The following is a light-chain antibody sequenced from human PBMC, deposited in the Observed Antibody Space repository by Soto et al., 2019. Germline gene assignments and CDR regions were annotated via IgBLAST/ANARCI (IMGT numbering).Light chain of an antibody. Sequence: EIVMTQSPATLSVSPGERVTLSCRASQSVNSNLAWYQQKPGQAPRLLIYGVSTRATGIPARFSGSGSWTEFTLTISSLQSEDFAVYYCQQYNKWPPWTFGQGTKVKIK. J-gene: IGKJ1*01. CDR2: GVS. CDR1: QSVNSN. V-gene: IGKV3-15*01. CDR3: QQYNKWPPWT.